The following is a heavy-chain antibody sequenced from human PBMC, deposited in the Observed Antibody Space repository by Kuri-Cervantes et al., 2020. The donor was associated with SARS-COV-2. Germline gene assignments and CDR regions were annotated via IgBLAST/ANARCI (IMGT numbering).Heavy chain of an antibody. J-gene: IGHJ4*02. CDR3: ARGGQDEVLAFDY. CDR1: GFTFSSYS. V-gene: IGHV3-21*01. CDR2: ISSGGSYI. Sequence: GGSLRLSCTASGFTFSSYSINWVRQAPGKGLKWVSSISSGGSYIYYADSVKGRFTISRDNARNSLYLQMNSLRAEDTAVYYCARGGQDEVLAFDYWGQGTLVTVSS. D-gene: IGHD1-1*01.